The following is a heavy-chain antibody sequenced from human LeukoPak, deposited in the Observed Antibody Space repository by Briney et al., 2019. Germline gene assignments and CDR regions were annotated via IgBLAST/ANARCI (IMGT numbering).Heavy chain of an antibody. J-gene: IGHJ6*02. V-gene: IGHV3-30*18. D-gene: IGHD6-19*01. CDR2: ISYDGSNK. Sequence: QPGRSLRLSCAASGFTFSSYGMHWVRQAPGKGLEWVAVISYDGSNKYYADSVKGRFTISRDNSKNTLYLQMNSLRAEDTAVYYCAKIAVAGSYGMDVWGQGTTVSVSS. CDR3: AKIAVAGSYGMDV. CDR1: GFTFSSYG.